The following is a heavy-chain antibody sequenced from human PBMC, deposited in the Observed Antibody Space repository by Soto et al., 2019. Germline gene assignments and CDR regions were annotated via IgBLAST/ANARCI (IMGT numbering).Heavy chain of an antibody. Sequence: GESLKISCKGSGYSFATYGIAWVRQMPGKGLEWMGIIYPSDSDTRYSPSFQGQVTISADKSISTAYLQWSSLKASDTAMYYCARREMTTIGLDYWGQGTLVTVSS. CDR1: GYSFATYG. V-gene: IGHV5-51*01. J-gene: IGHJ4*02. D-gene: IGHD4-4*01. CDR3: ARREMTTIGLDY. CDR2: IYPSDSDT.